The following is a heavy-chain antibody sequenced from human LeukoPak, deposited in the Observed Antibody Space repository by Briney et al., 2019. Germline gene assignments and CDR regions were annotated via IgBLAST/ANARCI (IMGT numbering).Heavy chain of an antibody. V-gene: IGHV3-23*01. Sequence: GGSLRLSCAASGFTFSSYAMSWVRQAPGKGLEWVPVISGSGGSTYYADSVKGRFTISRDNSKNTLYLQMNSLRAEDTAVYYCAKYLPNQLLKDWGQGTLVTVSS. CDR2: ISGSGGST. J-gene: IGHJ4*02. D-gene: IGHD2-2*01. CDR3: AKYLPNQLLKD. CDR1: GFTFSSYA.